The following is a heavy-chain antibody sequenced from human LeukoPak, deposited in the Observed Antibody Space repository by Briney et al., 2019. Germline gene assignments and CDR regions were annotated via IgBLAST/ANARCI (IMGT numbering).Heavy chain of an antibody. V-gene: IGHV3-23*01. CDR3: AKDAPGPGTNSYYYYYMDV. J-gene: IGHJ6*03. CDR1: GFTFSTYA. D-gene: IGHD4-17*01. Sequence: GGPLRLSCAASGFTFSTYAMSWVRQAPGKGLEWVSSISGDGGLTYYAASVKGRFSISRDNSQNTLYLQMDSLSAEDTAVYYCAKDAPGPGTNSYYYYYMDVWGKGTTVIVS. CDR2: ISGDGGLT.